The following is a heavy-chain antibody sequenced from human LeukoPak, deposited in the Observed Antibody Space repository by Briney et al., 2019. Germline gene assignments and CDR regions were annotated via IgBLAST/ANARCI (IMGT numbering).Heavy chain of an antibody. V-gene: IGHV3-23*01. CDR2: ISGSSGST. D-gene: IGHD3-3*01. Sequence: GGSLRLSCAASGFTFSSYAMSWVRQAPGKGLEWVSAISGSSGSTYYADSVKGRFTISRDNSKNTLYLQMNSLRAEDTAVYYCAKDPTNYYDFWSGMMDAFDIWGQGTMVTVSS. J-gene: IGHJ3*02. CDR1: GFTFSSYA. CDR3: AKDPTNYYDFWSGMMDAFDI.